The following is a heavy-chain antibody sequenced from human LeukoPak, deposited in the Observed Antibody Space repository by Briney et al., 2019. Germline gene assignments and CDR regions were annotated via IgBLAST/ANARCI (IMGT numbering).Heavy chain of an antibody. V-gene: IGHV3-15*01. CDR3: ARDRGYTYGHPFDY. CDR2: IKSKTDGGTT. J-gene: IGHJ4*02. Sequence: PGGSLRLSCAASGFTFSHAWMSWVRQAPGKGLEWVGRIKSKTDGGTTDYAAPVKGRFIISRDDSKNTLYLQMNSLRAEDTAVYYCARDRGYTYGHPFDYWGQGTLVTVSS. D-gene: IGHD5-18*01. CDR1: GFTFSHAW.